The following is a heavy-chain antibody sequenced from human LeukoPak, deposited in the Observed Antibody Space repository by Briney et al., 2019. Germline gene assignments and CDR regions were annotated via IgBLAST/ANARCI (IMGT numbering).Heavy chain of an antibody. J-gene: IGHJ6*02. D-gene: IGHD3-9*01. CDR1: GFTFSSYA. V-gene: IGHV3-23*01. CDR3: AKDPVRYSFYGMDV. CDR2: ISGSGGST. Sequence: PGGSLRLSCAASGFTFSSYAMSWVRQAPGKGLEWVSAISGSGGSTYYADSVKGRFTISRDNSKNTLYLQMNSLRAEDTAVYYCAKDPVRYSFYGMDVWGQGTTVTVSS.